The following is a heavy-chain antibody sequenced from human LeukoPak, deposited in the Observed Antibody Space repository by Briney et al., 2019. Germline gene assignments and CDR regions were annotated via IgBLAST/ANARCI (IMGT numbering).Heavy chain of an antibody. CDR3: ARGRWFGELSGPFDP. Sequence: SETLSLTCTVSGGSISSYYWSWIRQPAGKGLEWIGRIYTSGSTNYNPSLKSRVTMSVDTSKNQFSLKLSSVTAADTAVYYCARGRWFGELSGPFDPWGQGTLVTVSS. V-gene: IGHV4-4*07. CDR2: IYTSGST. D-gene: IGHD3-10*01. CDR1: GGSISSYY. J-gene: IGHJ5*02.